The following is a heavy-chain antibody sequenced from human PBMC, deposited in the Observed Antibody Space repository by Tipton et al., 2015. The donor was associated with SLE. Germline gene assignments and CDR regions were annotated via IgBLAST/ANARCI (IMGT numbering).Heavy chain of an antibody. D-gene: IGHD3-10*01. J-gene: IGHJ4*02. CDR1: GFTFNRFW. CDR2: IKQDSSEK. CDR3: ARPLLWFSGIFDD. Sequence: SLRLSCAASGFTFNRFWMSWVRQAPGKGLEWVANIKQDSSEKYYVDSVKDRFTISRDNAKNSLYLQMSSLRAEDTAVYYCARPLLWFSGIFDDWGQGTLVSVSS. V-gene: IGHV3-7*01.